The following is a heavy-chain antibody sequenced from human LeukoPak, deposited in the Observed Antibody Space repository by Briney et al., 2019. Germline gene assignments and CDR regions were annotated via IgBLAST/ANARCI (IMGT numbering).Heavy chain of an antibody. CDR2: IKQDGSEK. J-gene: IGHJ6*03. Sequence: GGSLRLSCAASGFTFSSYWMSWVRQAPGKGLEWVANIKQDGSEKHYVDSVKGRFTISRDNAKNSLYLQMNSLRGEDTAVYYCARDGYHYYGSGTYFGYYYMDVWGKGTTVTISS. CDR1: GFTFSSYW. D-gene: IGHD3-10*01. CDR3: ARDGYHYYGSGTYFGYYYMDV. V-gene: IGHV3-7*01.